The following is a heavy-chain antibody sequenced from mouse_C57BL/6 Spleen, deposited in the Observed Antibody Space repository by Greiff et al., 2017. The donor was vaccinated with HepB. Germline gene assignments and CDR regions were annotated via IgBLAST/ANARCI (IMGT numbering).Heavy chain of an antibody. CDR1: GYTFTSYW. J-gene: IGHJ3*01. V-gene: IGHV1-69*01. CDR2: IDPSDSYT. CDR3: AIILSEGFAY. Sequence: QVQLQQPGAELVMPGASVKLSCKASGYTFTSYWMHWVKQRPGQGLEWIGEIDPSDSYTNYNQKFKGKSTLTVDKSSSTAYMQLSSLTSEDSAVYYCAIILSEGFAYWGQGTLVTVSA. D-gene: IGHD1-1*01.